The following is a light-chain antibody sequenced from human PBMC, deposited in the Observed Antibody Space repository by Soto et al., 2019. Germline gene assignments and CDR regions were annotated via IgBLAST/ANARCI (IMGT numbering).Light chain of an antibody. Sequence: DIPMTQSPSSLSASVGDRVTITCRASQSISSYLNWYQQKPGKAPKLLIYAASSLQSGVPSRFSGSGSGTDFTLTISSLQPEDFAVYYCQQYGNFPYTFGQGTKLEIK. CDR1: QSISSY. V-gene: IGKV1-39*01. CDR2: AAS. J-gene: IGKJ2*01. CDR3: QQYGNFPYT.